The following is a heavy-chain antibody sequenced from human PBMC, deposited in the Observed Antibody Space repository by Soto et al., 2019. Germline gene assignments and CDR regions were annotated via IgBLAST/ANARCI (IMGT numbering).Heavy chain of an antibody. V-gene: IGHV1-69*05. CDR2: IIPIFGTA. D-gene: IGHD5-12*01. J-gene: IGHJ6*02. CDR3: ATWGDKDIVATIFYFYRMDV. CDR1: GGTFSSYA. Sequence: QVQLVQSGAEVKKPGSSVKVSCKASGGTFSSYAISWVRQAPGQGLEWMGGIIPIFGTANYAQKFQGRVHITPDESKSTAYIELSSLRSEDTAVYYCATWGDKDIVATIFYFYRMDVWGQGTTVTVSS.